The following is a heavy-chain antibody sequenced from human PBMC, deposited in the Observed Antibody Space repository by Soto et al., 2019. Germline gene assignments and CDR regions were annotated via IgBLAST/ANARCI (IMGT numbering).Heavy chain of an antibody. CDR3: ARQQFYYYFSGYLSYGIDV. V-gene: IGHV4-39*01. Sequence: SETLSHTCTVSGGSISSSSYYWGWIRQPPGKGLEWIGSIYYSGSTYYNPSLKSGVTISVDTSKTQFSLKLSSVTAADTAVYYFARQQFYYYFSGYLSYGIDVWGQRTTVPVSS. CDR2: IYYSGST. D-gene: IGHD3-22*01. J-gene: IGHJ6*02. CDR1: GGSISSSSYY.